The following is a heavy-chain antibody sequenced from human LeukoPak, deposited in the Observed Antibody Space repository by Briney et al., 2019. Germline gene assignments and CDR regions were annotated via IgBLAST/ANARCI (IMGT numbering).Heavy chain of an antibody. CDR3: AKTLFGSGSLDAFDI. V-gene: IGHV3-23*01. J-gene: IGHJ3*02. D-gene: IGHD3-10*01. Sequence: GGSLRLSCAASGFTFSSYAMSWVRQAPGKGLEWVSAISGSGGSTYYADSVKGRFTISRDNSKNTLYLQMNSLRAEDTAVYYCAKTLFGSGSLDAFDIWCQGTMVTVSS. CDR1: GFTFSSYA. CDR2: ISGSGGST.